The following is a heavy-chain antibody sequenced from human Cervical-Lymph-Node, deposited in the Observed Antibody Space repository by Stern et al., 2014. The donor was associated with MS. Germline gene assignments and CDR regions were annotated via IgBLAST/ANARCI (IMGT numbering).Heavy chain of an antibody. D-gene: IGHD6-19*01. CDR2: ILPASSDP. J-gene: IGHJ4*02. CDR3: ARPHSPGWSYYFDF. Sequence: EVQLVESGAEGRKPGQYLTISCNISGYTFTDYWIAWVRQMPGKGLEWMGAILPASSDPRSSPSFQGQVTISVDTSINTAYLQWSDLRSSYTAMYYCARPHSPGWSYYFDFWGQGTLVAVSS. V-gene: IGHV5-51*01. CDR1: GYTFTDYW.